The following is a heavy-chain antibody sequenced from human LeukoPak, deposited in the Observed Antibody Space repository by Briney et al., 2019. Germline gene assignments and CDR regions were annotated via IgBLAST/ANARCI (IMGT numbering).Heavy chain of an antibody. Sequence: ASVKLSCKASGYTFTVYYMHWVRQAPGQGLEWMGLINPNSGGTNYAQKFQGRVTMTRDTSISTAYMELSRLRSDDTAVYYCARGKQYSSPNWFDPWGQGTLVTVSS. D-gene: IGHD6-6*01. J-gene: IGHJ5*02. CDR3: ARGKQYSSPNWFDP. V-gene: IGHV1-2*02. CDR1: GYTFTVYY. CDR2: INPNSGGT.